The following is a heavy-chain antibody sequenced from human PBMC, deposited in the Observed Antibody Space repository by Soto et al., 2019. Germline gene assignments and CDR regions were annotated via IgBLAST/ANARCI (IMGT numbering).Heavy chain of an antibody. CDR3: ARRWQQVAPLLDV. J-gene: IGHJ6*04. CDR2: VNHSGST. Sequence: QVQLQQWGAGLLKPSETLSLTCAVYGGSFSGYYWSWIRKPQGKGLEWIGEVNHSGSTNCNPSLKSRVTISVDTSKNQFSLKLSSVTAADTAVYYCARRWQQVAPLLDVWGIGTTVTVSS. CDR1: GGSFSGYY. V-gene: IGHV4-34*01. D-gene: IGHD6-13*01.